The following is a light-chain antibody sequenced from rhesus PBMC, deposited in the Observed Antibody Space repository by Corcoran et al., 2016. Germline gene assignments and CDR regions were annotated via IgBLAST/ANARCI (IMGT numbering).Light chain of an antibody. CDR3: CSYAGSYSLYI. Sequence: QAALTQPRSVSGSPGQSVTIACTGASSYIGGYNFVSWYQMHPGSAPKLMIYEDSKRPSGVSDRFSGSKSGNTASLTISGLQAEDEADSYCCSYAGSYSLYIFGGGTRLTVL. J-gene: IGLJ1*01. V-gene: IGLV2-32*01. CDR1: SSYIGGYNF. CDR2: EDS.